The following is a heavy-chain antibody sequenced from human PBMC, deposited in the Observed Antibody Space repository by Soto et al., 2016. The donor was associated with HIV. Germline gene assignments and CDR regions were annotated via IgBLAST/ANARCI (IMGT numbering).Heavy chain of an antibody. D-gene: IGHD3-10*01. CDR1: GNTFSNYA. CDR2: IIPIFGTA. Sequence: QVQLVQSGAEVKKPGSSVKVSCKTSGNTFSNYAISWVRQAPGQGLEWMGGIIPIFGTANYAQKFQGRVTITADESTSTAYMELSSLRSEDTAIYYCARDQYYGSGSYPFDYWARERWSPSPQ. CDR3: ARDQYYGSGSYPFDY. V-gene: IGHV1-69*13. J-gene: IGHJ4*02.